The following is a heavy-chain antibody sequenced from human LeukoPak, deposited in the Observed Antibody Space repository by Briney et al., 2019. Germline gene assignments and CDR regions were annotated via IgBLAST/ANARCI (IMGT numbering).Heavy chain of an antibody. Sequence: SETLSLTCAVYGGSFSGYYWSWIRQPPGKGLEWIGEINHSGSTNYNPSLKSRVTISVDTSKNQFSLKLSSVTAADTAVYCCARGGIVVVPAAIARSGWFDPWGQGTLVTVSS. CDR2: INHSGST. V-gene: IGHV4-34*01. J-gene: IGHJ5*02. CDR3: ARGGIVVVPAAIARSGWFDP. CDR1: GGSFSGYY. D-gene: IGHD2-2*01.